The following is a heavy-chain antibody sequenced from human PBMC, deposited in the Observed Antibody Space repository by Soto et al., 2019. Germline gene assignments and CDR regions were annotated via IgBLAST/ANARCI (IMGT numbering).Heavy chain of an antibody. V-gene: IGHV1-69*13. J-gene: IGHJ5*02. CDR3: ARAAVTIFGVVIISSNWFDP. CDR2: IIPSLGTA. D-gene: IGHD3-3*01. CDR1: GGTFSSYA. Sequence: SVKVSCKASGGTFSSYAISWVRQAPGQGLELMGGIIPSLGTANSAQKFQGRVTITADESTRKAYMELSSRRSEDTAVYYCARAAVTIFGVVIISSNWFDPWGQGTLVTVSS.